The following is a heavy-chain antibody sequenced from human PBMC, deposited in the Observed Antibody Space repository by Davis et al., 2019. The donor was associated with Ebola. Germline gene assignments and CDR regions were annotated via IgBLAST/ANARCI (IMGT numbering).Heavy chain of an antibody. CDR2: IYPGNSDT. CDR1: FSLFPSHW. Sequence: GESLKISCKVSFSLFPSHWIGWVRQMPGKGLEWMGIIYPGNSDTRYSPSFQGQVTISADTSITTAYLQWSSLKASDTAMYFCARRGNFSNEYFDYWGQGTLVTVSS. J-gene: IGHJ4*02. D-gene: IGHD4-11*01. V-gene: IGHV5-51*01. CDR3: ARRGNFSNEYFDY.